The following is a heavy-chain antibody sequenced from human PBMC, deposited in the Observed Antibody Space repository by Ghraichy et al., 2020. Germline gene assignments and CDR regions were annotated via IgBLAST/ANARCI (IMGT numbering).Heavy chain of an antibody. CDR3: ARAYYDSSGYYYEAPVVDY. J-gene: IGHJ4*02. CDR1: GFTFSSYW. Sequence: GESLNISCAASGFTFSSYWMHWVRQAPGKGLVWVSRINSDGSSTSYADSVKGRFTISRDNAKNTLYLQMNSLRAEDTAVYYCARAYYDSSGYYYEAPVVDYWGQGTLVTVSS. V-gene: IGHV3-74*01. D-gene: IGHD3-22*01. CDR2: INSDGSST.